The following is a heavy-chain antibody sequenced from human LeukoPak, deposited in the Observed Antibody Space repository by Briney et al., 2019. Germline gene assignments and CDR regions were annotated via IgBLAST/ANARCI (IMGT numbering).Heavy chain of an antibody. J-gene: IGHJ3*02. CDR1: GYTFTGYY. CDR2: INPNSGGT. CDR3: ARVWSSSTLDAFDI. D-gene: IGHD2-2*01. V-gene: IGHV1-2*02. Sequence: GASVKVSCKASGYTFTGYYIHWVRQAPGQGLDWMGWINPNSGGTNYAQKFQGRVTMTGDTSISTTYMELSRLRSDDTAVYYCARVWSSSTLDAFDIWGQGTMVTVSS.